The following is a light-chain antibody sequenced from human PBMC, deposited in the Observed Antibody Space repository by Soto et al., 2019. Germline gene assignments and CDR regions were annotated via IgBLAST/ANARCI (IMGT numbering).Light chain of an antibody. CDR3: QHWS. V-gene: IGKV1-5*03. CDR1: QTIHRW. Sequence: DIQMTQSPSTLSASVGDRVTITCRARQTIHRWLDWYQQKPGEVPKLLIYKASVLESGVPSRFSGSGSGTEFTLTISRLQPEDVATYYCQHWSFGQGTKVDI. J-gene: IGKJ1*01. CDR2: KAS.